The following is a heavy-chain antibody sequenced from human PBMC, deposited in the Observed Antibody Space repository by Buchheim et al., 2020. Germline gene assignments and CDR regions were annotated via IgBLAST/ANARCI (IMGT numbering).Heavy chain of an antibody. J-gene: IGHJ4*02. Sequence: QVTLKESGPALVKPTQTLTLTCTFSGFSLSTRGMRVSWIRQSPGKALEWLARIDWDDDKVYSTSLKTRLTVSKDTSKNQVGLTMTNMDPVDTATYYCARMSRGGPYYFDYWGQRTL. V-gene: IGHV2-70*04. CDR1: GFSLSTRGMR. CDR2: IDWDDDK. CDR3: ARMSRGGPYYFDY. D-gene: IGHD3-16*01.